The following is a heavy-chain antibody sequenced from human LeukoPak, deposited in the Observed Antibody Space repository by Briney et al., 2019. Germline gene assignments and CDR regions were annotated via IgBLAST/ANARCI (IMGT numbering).Heavy chain of an antibody. J-gene: IGHJ4*02. CDR3: ARDGSRFGDNYDY. CDR2: ISTYNGDT. CDR1: GYTFTNHG. D-gene: IGHD3-10*01. Sequence: ASVKVSCKASGYTFTNHGFSWVRQAPGQGLEWMGWISTYNGDTNYAQNLQGRVTMTTDTSTSTAYMEMRSLRSDDTAVYYCARDGSRFGDNYDYWGQGTLVTVSS. V-gene: IGHV1-18*01.